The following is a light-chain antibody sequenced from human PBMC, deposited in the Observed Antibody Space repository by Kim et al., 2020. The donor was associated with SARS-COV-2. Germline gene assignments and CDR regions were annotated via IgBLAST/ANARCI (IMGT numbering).Light chain of an antibody. CDR1: HSVDGW. J-gene: IGKJ2*01. CDR3: KQYETYWT. V-gene: IGKV1-5*03. CDR2: QAS. Sequence: DIQMTQSPSTLSAFVGNRVTITCRASHSVDGWLAWYQQKPGKAPKLLIYQASKLASGVPSRFSGSGSGTDFTFTISNLQPDDSAIYYCKQYETYWTFGPGTKLEI.